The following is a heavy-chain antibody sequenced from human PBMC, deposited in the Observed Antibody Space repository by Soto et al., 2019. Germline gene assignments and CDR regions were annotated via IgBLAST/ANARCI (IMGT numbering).Heavy chain of an antibody. CDR2: ISGSGGST. D-gene: IGHD3-3*01. CDR1: GFTFSSYA. J-gene: IGHJ4*02. CDR3: AEDLPFWSGSLYYFDY. V-gene: IGHV3-23*01. Sequence: GGSLRLSCAASGFTFSSYAMIWVRQAPGKGLEWVSAISGSGGSTYYADSVKGRFTISRDTSKNTLYLQMNSLRADDTAVYYCAEDLPFWSGSLYYFDYWGQGTLVTVSS.